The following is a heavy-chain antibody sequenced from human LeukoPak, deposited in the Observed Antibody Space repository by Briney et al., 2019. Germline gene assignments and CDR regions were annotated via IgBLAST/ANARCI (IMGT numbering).Heavy chain of an antibody. CDR3: ARDKASSGWYYFGS. J-gene: IGHJ4*02. CDR2: IDSRSNTM. Sequence: QSGGSLRLSCAASGFTLSNYCMNWVRQAPGKGLEWISYIDSRSNTMLYADSVKGRFTVSRDNAKNSLYLQMNSLRAEDTAVYFCARDKASSGWYYFGSWGQGTLVTVSS. CDR1: GFTLSNYC. V-gene: IGHV3-48*01. D-gene: IGHD6-19*01.